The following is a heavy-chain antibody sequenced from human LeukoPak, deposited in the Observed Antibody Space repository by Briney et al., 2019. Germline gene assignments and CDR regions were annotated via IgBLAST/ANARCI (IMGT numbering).Heavy chain of an antibody. CDR1: GFTFSSYG. Sequence: GGSLRLSCAASGFTFSSYGMHWVRQAPGKGLEWVAVITYDGGNKYYADSVKGRFTISRDNSKNTLYLQMNSLRAEDTAVYYCAKGNEPLYYYYGMDVWGQGTTVTVSS. J-gene: IGHJ6*02. V-gene: IGHV3-30*18. CDR2: ITYDGGNK. D-gene: IGHD1-1*01. CDR3: AKGNEPLYYYYGMDV.